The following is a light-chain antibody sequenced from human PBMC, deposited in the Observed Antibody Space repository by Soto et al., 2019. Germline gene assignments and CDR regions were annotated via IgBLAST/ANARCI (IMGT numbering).Light chain of an antibody. CDR2: DVS. CDR3: KSYTTSSTYV. CDR1: SSDVGAYNY. V-gene: IGLV2-14*03. J-gene: IGLJ1*01. Sequence: QSALTQPASVSGSPGQSIAISCTGTSSDVGAYNYASWYQQHPGKAPKLMIYDVSNRPSGVSNRFSGSKSGNTASLTISGLQAEDEADYYCKSYTTSSTYVFGTGTKVTVL.